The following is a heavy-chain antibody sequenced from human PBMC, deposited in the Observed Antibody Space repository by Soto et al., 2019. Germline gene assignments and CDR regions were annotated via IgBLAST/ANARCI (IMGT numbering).Heavy chain of an antibody. CDR3: ARGYCSTSSCYEFDS. D-gene: IGHD2-2*01. CDR1: GVSISTYY. J-gene: IGHJ4*02. Sequence: PPETLSLTCTVSGVSISTYYWNWIRQPPGKGLEWIGSIYYSGSTNYSPSLKSRVSISIDTSKKQFSLKVSSVTAADTAMYYCARGYCSTSSCYEFDSWGQGTLVTVSS. CDR2: IYYSGST. V-gene: IGHV4-59*01.